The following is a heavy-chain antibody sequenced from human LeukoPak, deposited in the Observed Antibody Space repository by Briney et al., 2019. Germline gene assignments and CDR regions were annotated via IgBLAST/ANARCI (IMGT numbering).Heavy chain of an antibody. CDR2: IYYSGST. D-gene: IGHD7-27*01. CDR3: ARENWGSLGY. CDR1: GGSISSYY. J-gene: IGHJ4*02. Sequence: SETLSLTCTVSGGSISSYYWSWIRQPPGKGLEWIGYIYYSGSTNYNPSLKSRVTMSVDTSKNQFSLKMTSVTAADTAVYYCARENWGSLGYWGQGTLVIVSS. V-gene: IGHV4-59*01.